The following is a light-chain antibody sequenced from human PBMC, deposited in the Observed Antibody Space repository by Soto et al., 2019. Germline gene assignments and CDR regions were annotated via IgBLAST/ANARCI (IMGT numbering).Light chain of an antibody. J-gene: IGLJ1*01. V-gene: IGLV2-14*01. CDR3: SSFTSSITYV. CDR1: SSDIGGYNS. Sequence: QSVLTQPASVSGSPGQSITISCTGTSSDIGGYNSVCWYQQYPGKVPKLLIYGVTNRPSGVSNRFSGSKSGNTASLTISGLQTEDEADYYCSSFTSSITYVFGTGTKLTVL. CDR2: GVT.